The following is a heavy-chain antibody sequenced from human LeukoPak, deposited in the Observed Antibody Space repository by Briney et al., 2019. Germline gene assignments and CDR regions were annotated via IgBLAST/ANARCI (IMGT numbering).Heavy chain of an antibody. J-gene: IGHJ4*02. CDR2: ISGSGGSR. D-gene: IGHD4-17*01. Sequence: PGGSVRLSCAASGFTVSSYAMGWVRQAPGKGLEWVSLISGSGGSRYYADSVKGRSTVSRDNSKNTEYMQMNSLRAEDTAIYYCAKDDDDGDHVVVDHWGQGTLVTVFS. V-gene: IGHV3-23*01. CDR3: AKDDDDGDHVVVDH. CDR1: GFTVSSYA.